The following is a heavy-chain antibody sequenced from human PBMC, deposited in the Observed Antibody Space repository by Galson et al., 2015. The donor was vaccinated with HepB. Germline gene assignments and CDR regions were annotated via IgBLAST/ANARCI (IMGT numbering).Heavy chain of an antibody. CDR3: ARDPAGYYYDSSGSNDAFDI. CDR2: ISAYNGNT. Sequence: SVKVSCKASGYTFTSYGISWVRQAPGQGLEWMGWISAYNGNTNYAQKLQGRVTMTTDTSTSTAYMELRSLRSDDTAVYYCARDPAGYYYDSSGSNDAFDIWGQGTMVTVSS. CDR1: GYTFTSYG. D-gene: IGHD3-22*01. V-gene: IGHV1-18*01. J-gene: IGHJ3*02.